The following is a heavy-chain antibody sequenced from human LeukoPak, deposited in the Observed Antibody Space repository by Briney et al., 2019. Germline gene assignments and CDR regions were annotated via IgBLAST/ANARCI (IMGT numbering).Heavy chain of an antibody. D-gene: IGHD5-12*01. CDR2: IYYTGTT. CDR1: GYSISDYY. J-gene: IGHJ4*02. V-gene: IGHV4-59*01. Sequence: KPSETLSLTRTISGYSISDYYWSWIRQPPGKGLEWIGYIYYTGTTNYNPSLKSRVTMSVDTSKNQFSLKLSSVTAADTAIYYCAREATSSLIDFWGQGTLVTVSS. CDR3: AREATSSLIDF.